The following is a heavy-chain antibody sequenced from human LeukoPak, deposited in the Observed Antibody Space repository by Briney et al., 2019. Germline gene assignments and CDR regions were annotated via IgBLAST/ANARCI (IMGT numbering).Heavy chain of an antibody. D-gene: IGHD2/OR15-2a*01. CDR2: IYYSGST. CDR1: GGSISSYY. V-gene: IGHV4-59*01. J-gene: IGHJ5*02. CDR3: AREEYSSWFDP. Sequence: SETLSLTCTVSGGSISSYYWSWIRQPPGKGLEWIGYIYYSGSTNYNPSLKSRVTISVDTSKNQFSLKLSSVTAADTAVYYCAREEYSSWFDPWGQGTLVTVSS.